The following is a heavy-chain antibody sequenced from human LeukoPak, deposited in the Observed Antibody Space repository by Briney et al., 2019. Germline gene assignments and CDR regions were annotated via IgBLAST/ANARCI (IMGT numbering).Heavy chain of an antibody. D-gene: IGHD2-8*01. CDR2: IYYSGST. CDR1: GGSISSYY. J-gene: IGHJ3*02. CDR3: ARPRPNSVDAFDI. V-gene: IGHV4-59*08. Sequence: SETLSLTCTVSGGSISSYYWSWIRQPPGKGLEWIGYIYYSGSTHYNPSLKSRVTISVDTSKNQFSLKLSSVTAADTAVYYCARPRPNSVDAFDIWGQGTMVTVSS.